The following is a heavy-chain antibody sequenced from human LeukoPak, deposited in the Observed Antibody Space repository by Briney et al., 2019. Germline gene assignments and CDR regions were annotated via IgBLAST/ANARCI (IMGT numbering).Heavy chain of an antibody. CDR3: ARVNPITRIFDVFDI. D-gene: IGHD3-3*02. CDR1: GGSISSYY. V-gene: IGHV4-59*01. J-gene: IGHJ3*02. Sequence: SETLSLTCTVSGGSISSYYWSWIRQPPGKGLEWIACISYSGSTKYNPSLKSRVTISVDTSKNQLSLKLSSVTAADTAVYYCARVNPITRIFDVFDIWGQGTMVIVSS. CDR2: ISYSGST.